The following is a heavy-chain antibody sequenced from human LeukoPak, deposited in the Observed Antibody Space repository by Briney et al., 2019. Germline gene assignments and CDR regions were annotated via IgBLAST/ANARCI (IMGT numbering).Heavy chain of an antibody. V-gene: IGHV1-46*01. J-gene: IGHJ4*02. Sequence: ASVKASCKASGYTFTSNYIHWVRQAPGQGLEWMGMIYPRDGSTSYAQKFQGRVTVTRDTSTSTVHMELRSLTSDDTAMYYCARDPEGVTPLDYWGQGTLVTVSS. D-gene: IGHD3-10*01. CDR3: ARDPEGVTPLDY. CDR2: IYPRDGST. CDR1: GYTFTSNY.